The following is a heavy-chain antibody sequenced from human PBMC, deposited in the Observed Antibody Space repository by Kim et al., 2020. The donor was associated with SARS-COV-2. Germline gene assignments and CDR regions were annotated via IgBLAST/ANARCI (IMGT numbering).Heavy chain of an antibody. Sequence: GGSLRLSCAASGFTFSSYEMNWVRQAPGKGLEWVSYISSSGSTIYYADSVKGRFTISRDNAKNSLYLQMNSLRAEDTAVYYCAREQYSSSWSSYYYGMDVWGQGTTVTVSS. CDR2: ISSSGSTI. CDR3: AREQYSSSWSSYYYGMDV. J-gene: IGHJ6*02. V-gene: IGHV3-48*03. CDR1: GFTFSSYE. D-gene: IGHD6-13*01.